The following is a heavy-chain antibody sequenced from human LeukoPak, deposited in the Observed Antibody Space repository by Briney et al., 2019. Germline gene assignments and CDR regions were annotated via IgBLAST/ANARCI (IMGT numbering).Heavy chain of an antibody. D-gene: IGHD4-17*01. CDR1: GYTFTSYY. V-gene: IGHV1-46*01. J-gene: IGHJ4*02. CDR2: INPSGGST. CDR3: ARGSSYGDYFDY. Sequence: ASVKVSCKASGYTFTSYYMHWVRQAPGQGLEWMGIINPSGGSTSYAQKLQGRVTMTTDTSTSTAYMELRSLRSDDTAVYYCARGSSYGDYFDYWGQGTLVTVSS.